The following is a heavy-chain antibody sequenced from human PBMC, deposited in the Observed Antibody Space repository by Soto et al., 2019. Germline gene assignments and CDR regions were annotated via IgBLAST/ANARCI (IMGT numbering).Heavy chain of an antibody. CDR2: INPNSGGT. Sequence: ASVKVSCKASGYTFTGYYMHWVRQAPGQGLEWMGWINPNSGGTNYAQKFQGWVTMTRDTSISTAYMELSRLRSEDTAVYYCATSSYSSGWYGLYFQHWGQGTLVTVSS. V-gene: IGHV1-2*04. D-gene: IGHD6-19*01. CDR3: ATSSYSSGWYGLYFQH. J-gene: IGHJ1*01. CDR1: GYTFTGYY.